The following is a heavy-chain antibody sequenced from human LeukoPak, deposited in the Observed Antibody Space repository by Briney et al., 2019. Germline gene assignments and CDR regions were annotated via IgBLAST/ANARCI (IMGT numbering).Heavy chain of an antibody. D-gene: IGHD3-10*01. Sequence: GGSLRLSCAASGFTFISYSMNWFRQAPGKGREWVSSISSSSYIYYADSVKGRFTISRDNAKNSLYLQMNSLRAEDTAVYYCARDELIDAFDIWGQGTMVTVSS. CDR3: ARDELIDAFDI. J-gene: IGHJ3*02. CDR2: ISSSSYI. V-gene: IGHV3-21*01. CDR1: GFTFISYS.